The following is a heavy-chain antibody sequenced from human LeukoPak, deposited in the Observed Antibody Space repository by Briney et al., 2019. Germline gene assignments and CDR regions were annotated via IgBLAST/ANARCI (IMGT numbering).Heavy chain of an antibody. V-gene: IGHV1-2*02. CDR1: RYIFTIYY. Sequence: ASVTVSFKASRYIFTIYYIHWVRQAPGQGLEWMGWINPKSGGTNYAQKVQDRVTMTGDTSISTAYMELSRLRSDDTAVYYCARDRGSSWYVDYWGQGTLVTVSS. J-gene: IGHJ4*02. CDR3: ARDRGSSWYVDY. CDR2: INPKSGGT. D-gene: IGHD6-13*01.